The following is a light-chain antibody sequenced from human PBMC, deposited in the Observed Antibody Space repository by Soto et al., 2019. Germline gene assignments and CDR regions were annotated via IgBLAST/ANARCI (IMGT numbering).Light chain of an antibody. CDR1: QIIAGY. Sequence: DIHWTQSLSFMSSSVGYRSTITWLAIQIIAGYLSWYQHRPWKSTKFMIYSTYNLQRGVHYRFSGSGSGTDFSLTIKGMQPEDFATYFCKQNFSVQITFGTWKRLEIK. V-gene: IGKV1-39*01. J-gene: IGKJ5*01. CDR3: KQNFSVQIT. CDR2: STY.